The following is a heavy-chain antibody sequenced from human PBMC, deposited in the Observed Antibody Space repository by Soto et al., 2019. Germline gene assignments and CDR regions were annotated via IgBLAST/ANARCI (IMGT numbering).Heavy chain of an antibody. D-gene: IGHD6-6*01. CDR2: TYYSGST. V-gene: IGHV4-59*01. CDR1: GGSLRPYY. CDR3: AGHSSSSAFEDDY. Sequence: SENLCLTYTVSGGSLRPYYWSLIRHPPGKGLEWIGYTYYSGSTNYNPSLKSRVTISVDTSKNQFSLKLSSVTAADTAVYYCAGHSSSSAFEDDYRRQGTPVTVSA. J-gene: IGHJ4*02.